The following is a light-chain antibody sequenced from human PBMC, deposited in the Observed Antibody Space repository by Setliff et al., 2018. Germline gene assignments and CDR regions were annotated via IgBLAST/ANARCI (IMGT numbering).Light chain of an antibody. V-gene: IGLV1-44*01. CDR1: SSNIGSNT. CDR2: SNN. CDR3: AAWDDSLNGHV. J-gene: IGLJ1*01. Sequence: QSVLAQPPSASGTPGQRVTISCSGSSSNIGSNTVNWYQQLPGTAPKLLIYSNNQRPSGVPDRFSGSESGTSAYLAISGLQSEDEADYYCAAWDDSLNGHVFGTGTKVTVL.